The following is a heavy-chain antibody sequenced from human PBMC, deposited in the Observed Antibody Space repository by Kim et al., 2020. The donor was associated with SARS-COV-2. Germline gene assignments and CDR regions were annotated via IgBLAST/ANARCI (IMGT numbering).Heavy chain of an antibody. V-gene: IGHV3-9*01. CDR1: GFTFDDYA. CDR3: AKDSSGYDATFDY. Sequence: GGSLRLSCAASGFTFDDYAMHWVRQAPGKGLEWVSGISWNSGSIGYADSVKGRFTISRDNAKNSLYLQMNSLRAEDTALYYCAKDSSGYDATFDYWCQGT. D-gene: IGHD5-12*01. J-gene: IGHJ4*02. CDR2: ISWNSGSI.